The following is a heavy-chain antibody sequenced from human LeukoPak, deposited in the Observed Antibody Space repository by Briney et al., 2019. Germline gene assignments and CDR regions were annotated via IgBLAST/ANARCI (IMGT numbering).Heavy chain of an antibody. CDR1: ADSISSGIYY. V-gene: IGHV4-61*02. CDR2: ISTSGST. Sequence: PSETLSLTCTVSADSISSGIYYWSWIRQPAGKGLECIGRISTSGSTDYNPSLRSRVTISSDASKNQLSLRLNSVTAADTAMYYCARGVSLVRGMWFDPWGQGTLVAVSS. J-gene: IGHJ5*02. CDR3: ARGVSLVRGMWFDP. D-gene: IGHD3-10*01.